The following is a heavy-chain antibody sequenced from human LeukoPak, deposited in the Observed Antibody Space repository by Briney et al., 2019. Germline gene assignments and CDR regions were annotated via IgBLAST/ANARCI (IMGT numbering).Heavy chain of an antibody. V-gene: IGHV4-34*01. Sequence: PSETLSLTCAVYGGSFSGYYWSWIRQPPGKGLEWIGEINHSGSTNYNASLKSRVTVSVDSSKNQFSLRLCSVTAADTAVYYCAPRGDIEHSYGYGKWFDPWGQGTRVTASS. D-gene: IGHD5-18*01. CDR3: APRGDIEHSYGYGKWFDP. CDR2: INHSGST. CDR1: GGSFSGYY. J-gene: IGHJ5*02.